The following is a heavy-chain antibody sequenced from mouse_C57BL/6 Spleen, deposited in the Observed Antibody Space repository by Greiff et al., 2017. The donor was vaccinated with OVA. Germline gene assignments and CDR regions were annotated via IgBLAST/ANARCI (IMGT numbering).Heavy chain of an antibody. J-gene: IGHJ4*01. CDR3: ATYGNYVDYYAMDY. CDR1: GYSFTDYN. CDR2: INPNYGTT. V-gene: IGHV1-39*01. D-gene: IGHD2-1*01. Sequence: EVQLVESGPELVKPGASVKISCKASGYSFTDYNMNWVKQSNGKSLEWIGVINPNYGTTSYNQKFKGKATLTVDQSSSTAYMQLNSLTSEDSAVYYCATYGNYVDYYAMDYWGQGTSVTVSS.